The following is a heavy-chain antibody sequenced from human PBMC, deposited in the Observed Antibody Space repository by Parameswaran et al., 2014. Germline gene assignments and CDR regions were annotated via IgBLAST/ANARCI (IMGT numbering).Heavy chain of an antibody. D-gene: IGHD6-19*01. Sequence: GGSLRLSCAASGFTFSSYSMNWVRQAPGKGLEWVSSISSSSSYIYYADSVKGRFTISRDNAKNSLYLQMNSLRAEDTAVYYCATGVAGVGKNAFDIWGQGTMVTVSS. CDR1: GFTFSSYS. J-gene: IGHJ3*02. CDR3: ATGVAGVGKNAFDI. V-gene: IGHV3-21*01. CDR2: ISSSSSYI.